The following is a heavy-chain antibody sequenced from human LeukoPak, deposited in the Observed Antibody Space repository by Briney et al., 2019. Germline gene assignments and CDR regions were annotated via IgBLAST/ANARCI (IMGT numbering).Heavy chain of an antibody. Sequence: PGGSLRLSCAASRFSVSDYWMHWVRQAPGKGLVWVSRINSDGSRPSYADSVRGRFTISRDNAKNTLYLQMNSLRVEDTALYYCARETREAGSGDHQTDSFDVWGQGTMVSVSS. J-gene: IGHJ3*01. V-gene: IGHV3-74*01. CDR3: ARETREAGSGDHQTDSFDV. D-gene: IGHD2-15*01. CDR1: RFSVSDYW. CDR2: INSDGSRP.